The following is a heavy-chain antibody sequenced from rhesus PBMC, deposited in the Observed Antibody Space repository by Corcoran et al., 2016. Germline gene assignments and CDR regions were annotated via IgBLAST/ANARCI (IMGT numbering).Heavy chain of an antibody. Sequence: QLQLQESGPGLVKPSETLSLTCAVSGGSIRSSYWSWRRQAPGKGLEWIGYIHGSGSSTNYNPSLKSRVTLSVDTSKNQLSLKLSSVTAADTAVYYCASGGGSWNFWSLYWGQGVLVTVSS. D-gene: IGHD6-25*01. CDR1: GGSIRSSY. CDR3: ASGGGSWNFWSLY. V-gene: IGHV4-169*02. J-gene: IGHJ4*01. CDR2: IHGSGSST.